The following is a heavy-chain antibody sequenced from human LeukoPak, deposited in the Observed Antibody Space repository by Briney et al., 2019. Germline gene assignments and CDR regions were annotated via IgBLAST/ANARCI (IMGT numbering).Heavy chain of an antibody. Sequence: SETLSLTCAVSGGSISSSNWWSWVRQPPGKGLEWIGEIYHSGSTNYNPSLKSRVTISVDKAKNQFSLKLSPVTAGDTAVYYCARKGPPFAGIHFHPGARGPVVPVSS. D-gene: IGHD3-3*01. J-gene: IGHJ5*02. CDR1: GGSISSSNW. CDR3: ARKGPPFAGIHFHP. V-gene: IGHV4-4*02. CDR2: IYHSGST.